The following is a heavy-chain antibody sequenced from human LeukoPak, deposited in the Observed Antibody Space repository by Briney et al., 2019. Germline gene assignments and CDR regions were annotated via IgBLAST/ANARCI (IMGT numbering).Heavy chain of an antibody. V-gene: IGHV1-2*02. J-gene: IGHJ6*02. CDR1: GYMFTDYY. CDR3: ARLLTYNWNDYGLDV. CDR2: INSNSGGI. D-gene: IGHD1-1*01. Sequence: ASVNVSCKASGYMFTDYYIHWVRQAPGQGLEWMGWINSNSGGINDAVKLQGRVTMTRVTSISTAYMELSRLRPDDTAVYYCARLLTYNWNDYGLDVWGQGTTVTVSS.